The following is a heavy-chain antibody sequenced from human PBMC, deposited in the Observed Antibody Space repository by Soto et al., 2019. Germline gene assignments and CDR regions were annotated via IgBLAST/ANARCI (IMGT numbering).Heavy chain of an antibody. CDR3: ARSPPYYYDSRGNWFDP. CDR2: ISAYNGNT. V-gene: IGHV1-18*04. J-gene: IGHJ5*02. CDR1: GYTLTSHG. D-gene: IGHD3-22*01. Sequence: ASVKVSWKASGYTLTSHGISRVRQAPGQGLEWMGWISAYNGNTNYAQKLQGRVTMTTDTSTSTAYMELRSLRSDDTAVYYCARSPPYYYDSRGNWFDPWGQGTLVTVSS.